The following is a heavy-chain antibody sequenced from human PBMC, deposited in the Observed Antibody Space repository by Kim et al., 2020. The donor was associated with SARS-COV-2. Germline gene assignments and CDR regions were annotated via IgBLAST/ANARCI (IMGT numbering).Heavy chain of an antibody. CDR1: GYTFTTYS. D-gene: IGHD6-19*01. CDR3: ARDHEAVADTWYYYGMDV. J-gene: IGHJ6*02. V-gene: IGHV1-3*01. Sequence: ASVKVSCKASGYTFTTYSIHWVRQAPGKRLEWMGWINGGNGNTKYSQNFQGRVTITRDTSASTAYMELSSLRSEDTAVYYCARDHEAVADTWYYYGMDVWGQGTTVTVSS. CDR2: INGGNGNT.